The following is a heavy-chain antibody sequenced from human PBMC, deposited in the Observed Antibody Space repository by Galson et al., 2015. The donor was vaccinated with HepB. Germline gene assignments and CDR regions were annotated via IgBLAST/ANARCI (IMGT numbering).Heavy chain of an antibody. CDR2: MNPNSGNT. CDR1: GYTFTSYD. CDR3: ARGRYSGSYNWQVFDY. D-gene: IGHD1-26*01. Sequence: SVKVSCKASGYTFTSYDINWVRQATGQGLEWMGWMNPNSGNTGYAQKFQGRVTMTRNTSISTAYMELSSLRSEDTAVYYCARGRYSGSYNWQVFDYWGQGTLVTVSS. V-gene: IGHV1-8*01. J-gene: IGHJ4*02.